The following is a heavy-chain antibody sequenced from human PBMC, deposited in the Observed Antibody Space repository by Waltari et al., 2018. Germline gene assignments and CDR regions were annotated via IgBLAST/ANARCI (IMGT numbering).Heavy chain of an antibody. CDR3: AKVGDSSGAFDY. D-gene: IGHD3-22*01. CDR1: GFTIDDYA. J-gene: IGHJ4*02. CDR2: ISWNSGSI. Sequence: EVQLVESGGGLVQPGRSLRLSCAASGFTIDDYAMHWVRQAPGKGLEWVSGISWNSGSIGYADSVKGRFTISRDNAKNSLYLQMNSLRAEDTALYYCAKVGDSSGAFDYWGQGTLVTVSS. V-gene: IGHV3-9*01.